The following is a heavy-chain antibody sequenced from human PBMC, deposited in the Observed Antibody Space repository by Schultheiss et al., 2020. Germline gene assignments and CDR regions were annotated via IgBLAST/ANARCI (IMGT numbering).Heavy chain of an antibody. J-gene: IGHJ4*02. CDR2: IIPIFGTA. CDR3: ARGTPGYYDSSGYYSYYFDY. V-gene: IGHV1-69*13. D-gene: IGHD3-22*01. Sequence: SVKVSCKASGGTFSSYAISWVRQAPGQGLEWMGGIIPIFGTANYAQKFQGRVTITADESTSTAYMELSSLRSEDTAVYYCARGTPGYYDSSGYYSYYFDYWGQGTLVTVSS. CDR1: GGTFSSYA.